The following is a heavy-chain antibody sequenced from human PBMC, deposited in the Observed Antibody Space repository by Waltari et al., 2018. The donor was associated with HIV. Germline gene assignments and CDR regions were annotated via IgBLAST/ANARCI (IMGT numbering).Heavy chain of an antibody. CDR1: GYTFTNFG. J-gene: IGHJ2*01. D-gene: IGHD4-17*01. CDR3: ARFFPTATTTGWYLDL. CDR2: FNSYNGHT. V-gene: IGHV1-18*01. Sequence: QVHLVQSGAELKKTGASVKLSCKASGYTFTNFGINWVRQAPGQGLEWMGWFNSYNGHTKYAQKFQDRVTMTTDPSTSTAYMELRCLMSDDTAFYYCARFFPTATTTGWYLDLWAPGTLVTMSS.